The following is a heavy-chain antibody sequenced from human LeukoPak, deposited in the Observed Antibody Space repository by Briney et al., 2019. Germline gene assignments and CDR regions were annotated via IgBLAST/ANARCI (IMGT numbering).Heavy chain of an antibody. J-gene: IGHJ4*02. CDR2: INPNSGGT. D-gene: IGHD3-10*01. Sequence: GASVKVSCKASGYTFTSYDINWVRQATGQGLEWMGWINPNSGGTNYAQKFQGRVTMTRDTSISTAYMELSRLRSDDTAVYYCARGEGYYYGSGSYDYWGQGTLVTVSS. V-gene: IGHV1-2*02. CDR3: ARGEGYYYGSGSYDY. CDR1: GYTFTSYD.